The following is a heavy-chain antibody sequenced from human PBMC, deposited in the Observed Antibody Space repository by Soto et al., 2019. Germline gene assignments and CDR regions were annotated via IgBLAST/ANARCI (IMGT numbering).Heavy chain of an antibody. D-gene: IGHD2-2*01. V-gene: IGHV3-23*01. Sequence: GGALRLSFAAPGFTFSSYSMSWVRPAPGKGLEWVSAISGSGGSTYYADSVKGRFTISRDNAKNTLYLQMSSLRADDTAVYYCARVSCSSTSCYFDVWGQGTTVTVSS. CDR1: GFTFSSYS. CDR2: ISGSGGST. CDR3: ARVSCSSTSCYFDV. J-gene: IGHJ6*02.